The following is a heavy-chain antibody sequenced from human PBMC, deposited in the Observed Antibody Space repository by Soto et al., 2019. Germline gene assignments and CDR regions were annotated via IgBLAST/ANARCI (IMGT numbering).Heavy chain of an antibody. CDR2: INPGGSEK. J-gene: IGHJ4*02. Sequence: GGSRRLSCVASGFTFSNYWMTWVRQAPGKGLEWVANINPGGSEKNYVDSVEGRFTISRDNVEKSLYLQMNNLRAEDTAVYYCARFRDYFGCWGQGTLVTVSS. CDR3: ARFRDYFGC. D-gene: IGHD2-21*01. CDR1: GFTFSNYW. V-gene: IGHV3-7*01.